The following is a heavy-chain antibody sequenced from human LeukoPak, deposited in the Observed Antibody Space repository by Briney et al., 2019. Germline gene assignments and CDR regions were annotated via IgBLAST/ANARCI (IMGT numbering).Heavy chain of an antibody. Sequence: ASVKVSCKASGYTFTSYGLSWVRQAPGQGLEWMGWISAYNGNTNYAQKFQGRVTMTTDTSTSTAYMELSSLRSEDTAVYYCARVDTAMVIDYWGQGTLVTVSS. CDR2: ISAYNGNT. D-gene: IGHD5-18*01. J-gene: IGHJ4*02. CDR3: ARVDTAMVIDY. V-gene: IGHV1-18*01. CDR1: GYTFTSYG.